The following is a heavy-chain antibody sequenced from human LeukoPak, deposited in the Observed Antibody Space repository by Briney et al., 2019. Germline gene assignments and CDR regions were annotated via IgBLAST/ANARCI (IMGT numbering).Heavy chain of an antibody. Sequence: PSETLSLTCAVYGGSFSGYYWSWIRQPPGKGLEWIGEINHSGSTNYNPSLKSRVTISVDTSKNQFSLKLSSVTAADTAVYYCATGGYGDSYYYYYGMDVWGQGTTVTVSS. V-gene: IGHV4-34*01. D-gene: IGHD4-17*01. CDR2: INHSGST. CDR3: ATGGYGDSYYYYYGMDV. CDR1: GGSFSGYY. J-gene: IGHJ6*02.